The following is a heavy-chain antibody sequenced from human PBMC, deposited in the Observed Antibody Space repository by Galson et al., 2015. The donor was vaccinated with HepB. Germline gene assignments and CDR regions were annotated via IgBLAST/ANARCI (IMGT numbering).Heavy chain of an antibody. CDR3: VRESLMAMVTFDL. V-gene: IGHV3-11*04. CDR2: ISTNGATI. CDR1: GFTFSSFT. Sequence: SLRLSCAASGFTFSSFTMSWVRQTPGKGLQWVSYISTNGATIYYTDSVKGRFTVARDNAKNTVSLQMTSLRAQDTAVYYCVRESLMAMVTFDLWGRGTLVTVSS. J-gene: IGHJ4*02. D-gene: IGHD5-18*01.